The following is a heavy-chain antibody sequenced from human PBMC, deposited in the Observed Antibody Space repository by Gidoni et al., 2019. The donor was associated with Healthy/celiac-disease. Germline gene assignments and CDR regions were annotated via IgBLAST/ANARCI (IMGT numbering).Heavy chain of an antibody. J-gene: IGHJ6*02. V-gene: IGHV3-30*18. CDR2: ISYDGSNK. CDR3: AKSARPGGMDV. CDR1: GFTFSSYG. Sequence: QVQLVESGGGVVQPGRSLRLSCAASGFTFSSYGMHWVRQAPGKGLEWVAVISYDGSNKYYADSVKGRFTISRDNSKNTLYLQMNSLRAEDTAVYYCAKSARPGGMDVWGQGTTVTVSS. D-gene: IGHD6-6*01.